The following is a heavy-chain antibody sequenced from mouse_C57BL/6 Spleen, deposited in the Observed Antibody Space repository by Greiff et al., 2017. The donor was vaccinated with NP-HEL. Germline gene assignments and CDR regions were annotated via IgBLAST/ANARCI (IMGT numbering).Heavy chain of an antibody. V-gene: IGHV1-4*01. D-gene: IGHD1-1*01. CDR3: ARQGYGSSYGYFDV. CDR1: GYTFTSYT. CDR2: INPSSGYT. J-gene: IGHJ1*03. Sequence: VQLQESGAELARPGASVKMSCKASGYTFTSYTMHWVKPRPGQGLEWIGYINPSSGYTKYNQKFKDKATLTVDKSSSTAYMQLSSLTSEDSAVYYCARQGYGSSYGYFDVWGTGTTVTVSS.